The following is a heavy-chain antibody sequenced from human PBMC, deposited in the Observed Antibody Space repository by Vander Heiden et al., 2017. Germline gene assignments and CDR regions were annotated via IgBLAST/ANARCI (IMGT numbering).Heavy chain of an antibody. V-gene: IGHV1-2*02. Sequence: QVQLAQSGAEVKTPGASVKVSCKASEYIFIHEFVHWVRQAPGQGLEWVGWINPTSGATTYAQNFQGRVTITRDTSISTAYMDLSGLKSDDTAVYHCASESGSYYTSWGQGTLVTVSS. J-gene: IGHJ5*02. CDR2: INPTSGAT. CDR3: ASESGSYYTS. D-gene: IGHD1-26*01. CDR1: EYIFIHEF.